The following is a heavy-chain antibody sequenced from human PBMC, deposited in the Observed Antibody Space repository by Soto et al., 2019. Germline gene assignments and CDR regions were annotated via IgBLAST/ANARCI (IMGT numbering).Heavy chain of an antibody. CDR1: GASISSSY. Sequence: SETLSLTCSISGASISSSYWSWIRPPAGKGLEGIGRIYTSGRTNYNPSLKSRVTMSVDTSKNQFSLKLSSVTVADTAVYYCARGIMVRGVGYYYYGMDVWGQGTTVT. CDR3: ARGIMVRGVGYYYYGMDV. CDR2: IYTSGRT. V-gene: IGHV4-4*07. J-gene: IGHJ6*02. D-gene: IGHD3-10*01.